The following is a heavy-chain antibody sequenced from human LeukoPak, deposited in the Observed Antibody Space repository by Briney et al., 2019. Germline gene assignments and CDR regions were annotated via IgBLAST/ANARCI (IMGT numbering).Heavy chain of an antibody. V-gene: IGHV3-7*01. J-gene: IGHJ4*02. CDR2: INQDGSER. Sequence: GGSLRLSCAASGFTFTYSMSWVRQVPGKGLEWVATINQDGSERQHVDSVKGRFSISRDNPRNSLYLQMDSLRAEDTAIYYCARGSGWLDYWGQGTLVTVSS. D-gene: IGHD6-19*01. CDR1: GFTFTYS. CDR3: ARGSGWLDY.